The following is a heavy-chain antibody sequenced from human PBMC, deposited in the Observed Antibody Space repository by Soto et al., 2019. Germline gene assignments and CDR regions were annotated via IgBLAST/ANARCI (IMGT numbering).Heavy chain of an antibody. V-gene: IGHV4-31*03. CDR3: GSGGPQGGVFDM. Sequence: SETLSLTCTVSGGSISSGGYYWSWIRQHPGKGLEWIGYIYYSGSTYYNPSLKSRVTISVDTSKNQFSLKLSSVTAADTAVYYWGSGGPQGGVFDMGGKGKRLPVPS. CDR2: IYYSGST. D-gene: IGHD3-16*01. J-gene: IGHJ3*02. CDR1: GGSISSGGYY.